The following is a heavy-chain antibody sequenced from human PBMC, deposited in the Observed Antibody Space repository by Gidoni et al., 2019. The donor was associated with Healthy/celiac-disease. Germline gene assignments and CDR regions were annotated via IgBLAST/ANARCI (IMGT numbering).Heavy chain of an antibody. CDR3: ARQAYNYYDSSGYYDAFDI. CDR2: IYYSGST. Sequence: QVQLQESGPGLVKPSETLSLTCTVSGGSISSYYWSWIRQPPGKGLEWIGYIYYSGSTNYNTSLKSRVTISVDTSKNQFSLKLSSVTAADTAVYYCARQAYNYYDSSGYYDAFDIWGQGTMVTVSS. CDR1: GGSISSYY. J-gene: IGHJ3*02. D-gene: IGHD3-22*01. V-gene: IGHV4-59*08.